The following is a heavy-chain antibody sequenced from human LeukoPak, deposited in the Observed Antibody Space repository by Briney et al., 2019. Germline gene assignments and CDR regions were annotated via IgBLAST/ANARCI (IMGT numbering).Heavy chain of an antibody. Sequence: SETLSLTCTVSDGSISYYYWSWIRQPAGKGLEWIGRIYIGGSTNYSPSLKSRVSMSLDKSKNQLSLKLISVSAADTAVYYCARWHMNSQDVWGRGTAVTVS. V-gene: IGHV4-4*07. J-gene: IGHJ6*02. D-gene: IGHD4-23*01. CDR2: IYIGGST. CDR3: ARWHMNSQDV. CDR1: DGSISYYY.